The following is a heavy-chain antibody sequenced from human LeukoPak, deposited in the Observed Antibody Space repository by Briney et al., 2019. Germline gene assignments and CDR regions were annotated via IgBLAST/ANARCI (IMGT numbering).Heavy chain of an antibody. CDR3: ARNSAYSTSSGFNS. Sequence: MSSETLSLTCAVYGGSLNGYYWTWIRQPPGKGLEWIGEINKSGSTNYNPSLKSRVTMSIDTSKNQISLRLTSVTAADTAVYYCARNSAYSTSSGFNSWGQGILVTVSS. CDR1: GGSLNGYY. V-gene: IGHV4-34*01. CDR2: INKSGST. D-gene: IGHD6-6*01. J-gene: IGHJ4*02.